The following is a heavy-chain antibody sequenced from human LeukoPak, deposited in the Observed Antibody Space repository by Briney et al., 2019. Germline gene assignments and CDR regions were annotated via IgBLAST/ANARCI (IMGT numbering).Heavy chain of an antibody. CDR2: ICAYNGNT. Sequence: ASVTVSCKASGYTFSSYGIRWVRQAPGQGLERVGWICAYNGNTNYAQKLQGRVNMTTDTSTRTAYMELPRLTSDDTAVYYCARSKAYYDILTGYYPYYFDYWGQGTLVTAS. CDR1: GYTFSSYG. V-gene: IGHV1-18*01. D-gene: IGHD3-9*01. J-gene: IGHJ4*02. CDR3: ARSKAYYDILTGYYPYYFDY.